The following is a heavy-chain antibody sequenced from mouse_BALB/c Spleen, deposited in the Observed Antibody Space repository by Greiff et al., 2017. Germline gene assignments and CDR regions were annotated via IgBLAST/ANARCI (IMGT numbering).Heavy chain of an antibody. D-gene: IGHD2-1*01. V-gene: IGHV1-69*01. J-gene: IGHJ4*01. CDR2: IDTSDSYT. CDR1: GYTFTDYW. Sequence: VQLHQPGAELVMPGASVKMSCKASGYTFTDYWMHWVKQRPGQGLEWIGAIDTSDSYTSYNQKFKGKATLTVDESSSTAYMQLSSLTSEDSAVYYCARGDGNGGYYAMDYWGQGTSVTVSS. CDR3: ARGDGNGGYYAMDY.